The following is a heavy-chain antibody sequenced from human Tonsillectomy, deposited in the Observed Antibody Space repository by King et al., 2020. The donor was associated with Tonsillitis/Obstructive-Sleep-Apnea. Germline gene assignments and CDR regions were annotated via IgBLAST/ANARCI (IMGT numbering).Heavy chain of an antibody. Sequence: VQLVESGAEVKKPGESLKISCKGSGYSFTSYWIGWVRQMPGKGLEWMGIIYPGDSDTRYSPSFQGQVTISADKSINNAYLQWNSLKASDTAMYYCERHGESITIFGADNWFDPWGQGTLVTVSS. J-gene: IGHJ5*02. CDR2: IYPGDSDT. D-gene: IGHD3-3*01. V-gene: IGHV5-51*01. CDR3: ERHGESITIFGADNWFDP. CDR1: GYSFTSYW.